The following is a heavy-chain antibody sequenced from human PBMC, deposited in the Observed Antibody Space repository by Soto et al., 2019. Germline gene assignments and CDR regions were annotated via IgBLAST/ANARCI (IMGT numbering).Heavy chain of an antibody. D-gene: IGHD3-22*01. CDR3: ARHATYYYDSSGPVPFDY. CDR2: IYYSGST. J-gene: IGHJ4*02. CDR1: GGSISSSSYY. Sequence: PSETLSLTCTVSGGSISSSSYYWGWIRQPPGKGLEWIGSIYYSGSTYYNPSLKSRVTISVDTSKNQFSLKLSSVTAADTAVYYCARHATYYYDSSGPVPFDYWGQGTLVTSPQ. V-gene: IGHV4-39*01.